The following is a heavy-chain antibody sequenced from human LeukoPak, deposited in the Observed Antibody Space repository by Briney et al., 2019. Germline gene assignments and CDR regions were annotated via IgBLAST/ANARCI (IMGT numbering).Heavy chain of an antibody. CDR2: ISAYSGDT. D-gene: IGHD1-7*01. V-gene: IGHV1-18*01. J-gene: IGHJ3*02. Sequence: ASVKVSCKASGYTFTNYGISWVRQAPGQGLEWMGWISAYSGDTNYAQNLQGRVTMTTDTSTSTAYMELRSLRSDDTAVYYCARDQGGVTGTTWPDAFDIWGQGTMVTVSS. CDR1: GYTFTNYG. CDR3: ARDQGGVTGTTWPDAFDI.